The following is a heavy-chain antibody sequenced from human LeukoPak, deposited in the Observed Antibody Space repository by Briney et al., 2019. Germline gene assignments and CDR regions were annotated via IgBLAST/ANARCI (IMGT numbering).Heavy chain of an antibody. D-gene: IGHD3-16*01. CDR1: GGSISGYY. CDR3: AKTGAPMGGY. V-gene: IGHV4-59*01. J-gene: IGHJ4*02. Sequence: SETLSLTCTVSGGSISGYYWSWIRQPPGKGLQWIAYISLSGSTNYSPSLKSRVTISLDTSKNQFSLRLTSVTAADTAVYYCAKTGAPMGGYWGQGTLVTVSS. CDR2: ISLSGST.